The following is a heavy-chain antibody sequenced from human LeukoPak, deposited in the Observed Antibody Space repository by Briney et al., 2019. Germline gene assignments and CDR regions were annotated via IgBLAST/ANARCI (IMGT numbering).Heavy chain of an antibody. CDR3: ARYYDFWSGPYFDY. CDR1: GFTFSSYW. CDR2: IKQDGSEK. Sequence: PGGSLRLSCAASGFTFSSYWMSWVRQAPGKGLEWVANIKQDGSEKYYVDSVKGRFTISRDNAKNSLYLQMNSLRAEDTAVYYCARYYDFWSGPYFDYWSQGTLVTVSS. D-gene: IGHD3-3*01. V-gene: IGHV3-7*01. J-gene: IGHJ4*02.